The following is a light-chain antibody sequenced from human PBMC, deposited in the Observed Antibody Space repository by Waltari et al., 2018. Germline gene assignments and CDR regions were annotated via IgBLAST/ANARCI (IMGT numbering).Light chain of an antibody. Sequence: QLVLTQSPSASASLGASVKLTCTLSSGHSSYAIAWHQQQAEKGPRYLMTLNSDGGNSKGDVIPDRFSGASSGAERYLTISSLQSEDEADYYCQTWGTGIRVVFGGGTKLTVL. CDR3: QTWGTGIRVV. J-gene: IGLJ2*01. CDR2: LNSDGGN. CDR1: SGHSSYA. V-gene: IGLV4-69*01.